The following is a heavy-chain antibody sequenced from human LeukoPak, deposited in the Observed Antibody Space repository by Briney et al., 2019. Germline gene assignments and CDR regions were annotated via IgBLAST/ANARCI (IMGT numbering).Heavy chain of an antibody. V-gene: IGHV1-2*02. CDR1: GYTFTGYY. D-gene: IGHD3-3*01. Sequence: ASVKVSCKASGYTFTGYYMHWVRQAPGQGLEWMGWINPNSGGTNYAQKFQGRVTMTRDTSISTAYMELSRLRSDDTAVYYCARDPLVLRFLEWLPQGYMDVWGKGTTVTVS. J-gene: IGHJ6*03. CDR3: ARDPLVLRFLEWLPQGYMDV. CDR2: INPNSGGT.